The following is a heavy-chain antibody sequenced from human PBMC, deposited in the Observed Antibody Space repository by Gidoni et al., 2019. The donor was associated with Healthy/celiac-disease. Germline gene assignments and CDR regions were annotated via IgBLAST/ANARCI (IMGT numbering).Heavy chain of an antibody. CDR2: MNPNSGNT. Sequence: QVQLVQSGAEVKKPGASVKVSCKASGYTFTSYEINWVRQATGQGLEWMGWMNPNSGNTGYAQKFQGRVTMTRNTSISTAYMELSSLRSEDTAVYYCARDGWFGELLSAPGRRYGMDVWGQGTTVTVSS. J-gene: IGHJ6*02. V-gene: IGHV1-8*01. CDR3: ARDGWFGELLSAPGRRYGMDV. CDR1: GYTFTSYE. D-gene: IGHD3-10*01.